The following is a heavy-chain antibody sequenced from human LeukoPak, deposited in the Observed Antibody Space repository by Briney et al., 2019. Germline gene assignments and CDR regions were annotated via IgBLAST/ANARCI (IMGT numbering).Heavy chain of an antibody. V-gene: IGHV1-2*06. Sequence: ASVKVSCKASGYTFTGYYMHWVRQAPGQGLEWMGRINPNSGGTNYAQKFQGRVTMTRDTSISTAYMGLSRLRSDDTAVYYCARGYYGSGAVDYWGQGTLVTVSS. CDR2: INPNSGGT. CDR3: ARGYYGSGAVDY. CDR1: GYTFTGYY. D-gene: IGHD3-10*01. J-gene: IGHJ4*02.